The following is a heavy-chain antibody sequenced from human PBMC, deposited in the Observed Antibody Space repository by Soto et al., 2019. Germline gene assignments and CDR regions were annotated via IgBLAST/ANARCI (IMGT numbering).Heavy chain of an antibody. V-gene: IGHV4-61*01. J-gene: IGHJ4*02. Sequence: SETLSLTCTVSGGSFSSASYYWTWIRQPPGKGLEWIGYIYYTGNTNYNPSLKSRVTISVDTSKNQFSLKLTSVTAADTAVYYCARDIRGYSRAFDYWGQGTLVTVSS. CDR3: ARDIRGYSRAFDY. D-gene: IGHD5-18*01. CDR1: GGSFSSASYY. CDR2: IYYTGNT.